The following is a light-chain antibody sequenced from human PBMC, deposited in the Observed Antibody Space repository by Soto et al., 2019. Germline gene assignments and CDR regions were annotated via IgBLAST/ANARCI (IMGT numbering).Light chain of an antibody. CDR1: SDDVAGYDY. CDR2: EVS. J-gene: IGLJ2*01. V-gene: IGLV2-14*01. CDR3: ISYSSRRIHVV. Sequence: QSVLTQPASVSGSPGQSITISCTGTSDDVAGYDYVSWYQQHPAKAPKLMIYEVSNRPSGVSNRFSGSKSGNTASLTISGLQAEDEADYYCISYSSRRIHVVVGGGTKLTVL.